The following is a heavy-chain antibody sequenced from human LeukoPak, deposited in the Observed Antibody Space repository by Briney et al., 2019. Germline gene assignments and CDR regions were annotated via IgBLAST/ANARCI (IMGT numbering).Heavy chain of an antibody. D-gene: IGHD6-19*01. CDR3: ARDSRAVAADFDY. CDR1: GFTFSNYI. Sequence: GGSLRLSCAASGFTFSNYIMNWVRQAPGKGLEWVSSISSSGSYIYYADSVKGRFTISRDNAKNSLYLQMNSLRAEDTAEYFCARDSRAVAADFDYWGQGTLVTVSS. J-gene: IGHJ4*02. V-gene: IGHV3-21*01. CDR2: ISSSGSYI.